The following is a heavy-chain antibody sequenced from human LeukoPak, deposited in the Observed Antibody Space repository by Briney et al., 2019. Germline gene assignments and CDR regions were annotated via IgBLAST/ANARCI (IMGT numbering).Heavy chain of an antibody. CDR3: ARDRLVVVPAAIYYYYGMDV. CDR2: ISSSSSYI. J-gene: IGHJ6*02. CDR1: GFTFSSYS. Sequence: PGGSLRLSCAASGFTFSSYSMNWVRQAPGKGLEWVSSISSSSSYIYYADSVKGRFTISRDNAKNSLYLQMNSLRAEDTAVYYCARDRLVVVPAAIYYYYGMDVWGQGTTVTVSS. V-gene: IGHV3-21*01. D-gene: IGHD2-2*01.